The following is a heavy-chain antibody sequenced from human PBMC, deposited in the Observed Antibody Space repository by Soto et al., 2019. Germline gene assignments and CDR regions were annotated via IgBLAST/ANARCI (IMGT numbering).Heavy chain of an antibody. CDR2: FDPEDGET. CDR1: GYTLTELS. D-gene: IGHD1-26*01. V-gene: IGHV1-24*01. J-gene: IGHJ3*02. Sequence: ASVKVSCKVSGYTLTELSMHWVRQAPGKGLEWMGGFDPEDGETIYAQKFQGRVTMTEDTSTDTAYMELSSLRSEDTAVYYCVLGWELHLASDFDIWGQGTMVTVSS. CDR3: VLGWELHLASDFDI.